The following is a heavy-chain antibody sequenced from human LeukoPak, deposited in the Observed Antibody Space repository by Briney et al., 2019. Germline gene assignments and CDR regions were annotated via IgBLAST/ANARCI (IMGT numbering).Heavy chain of an antibody. CDR3: ARGDFEH. J-gene: IGHJ4*02. CDR2: IFAGGST. V-gene: IGHV3-66*01. Sequence: GRGLERVSIIFAGGSTYYADSVKGRFTTSRDNSRNTAYLQMNSLRAEDTAVYYCARGDFEHWGQGTLVTVSS.